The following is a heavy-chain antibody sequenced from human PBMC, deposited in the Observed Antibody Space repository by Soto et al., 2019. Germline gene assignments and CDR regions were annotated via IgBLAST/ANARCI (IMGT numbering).Heavy chain of an antibody. CDR1: GFNFSRYA. Sequence: EVQLLESGGGLVQPGGSLRLSCAASGFNFSRYAMGWVRQAPGKGLEWVSGIGNSISTFYADFVKGRFTISRDNSKNKLYLQMNSLRVEDTAVYYCAKPPTTTTLGDWGQGTLVTVSS. CDR3: AKPPTTTTLGD. CDR2: IGNSIST. J-gene: IGHJ4*02. D-gene: IGHD4-17*01. V-gene: IGHV3-23*01.